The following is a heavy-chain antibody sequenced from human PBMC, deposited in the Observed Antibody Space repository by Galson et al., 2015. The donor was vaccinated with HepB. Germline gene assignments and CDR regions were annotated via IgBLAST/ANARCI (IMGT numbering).Heavy chain of an antibody. CDR2: ISAYNGNT. CDR3: ARVAYYYDSSGPSLNC. Sequence: SVKVSCKASGYTFTSYGISWVRQAPGQGLEWMGWISAYNGNTNYAQKLQGRVTMTTDTSTSTAYMELSSLRSDDTAVYYCARVAYYYDSSGPSLNCWGQGTLVTVSS. CDR1: GYTFTSYG. D-gene: IGHD3-22*01. V-gene: IGHV1-18*01. J-gene: IGHJ4*02.